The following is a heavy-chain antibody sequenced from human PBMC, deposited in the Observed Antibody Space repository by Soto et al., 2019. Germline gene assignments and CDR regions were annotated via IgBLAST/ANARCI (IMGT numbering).Heavy chain of an antibody. D-gene: IGHD2-8*01. Sequence: ASVKVCCKASGYTFTSYYMHWVRQAPGQGLEWMGIINPSGGSTSYAQKFQGRVTMTRDTSTSTVYMELSSLRSEDTAVYYCAREYCTNGVCPDLNWFDPWGQGTLVTVSS. V-gene: IGHV1-46*03. CDR3: AREYCTNGVCPDLNWFDP. CDR1: GYTFTSYY. J-gene: IGHJ5*02. CDR2: INPSGGST.